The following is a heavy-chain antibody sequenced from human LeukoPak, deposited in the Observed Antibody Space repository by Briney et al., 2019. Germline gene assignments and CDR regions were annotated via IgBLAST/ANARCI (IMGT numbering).Heavy chain of an antibody. D-gene: IGHD3-3*01. J-gene: IGHJ5*01. V-gene: IGHV4-39*01. Sequence: SETLSLACAVSGDSISTTNYYWGWIRQPPGKGLEWIGIIYYSGITHYNPSLKSRVTILVDTSKNQFSLKLSSVTDADTAVYYCARVRRSLNWFDSWGQGTLVTVSS. CDR3: ARVRRSLNWFDS. CDR2: IYYSGIT. CDR1: GDSISTTNYY.